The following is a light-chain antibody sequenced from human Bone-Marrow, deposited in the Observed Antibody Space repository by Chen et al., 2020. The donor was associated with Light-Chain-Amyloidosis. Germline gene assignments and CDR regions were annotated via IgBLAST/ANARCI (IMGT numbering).Light chain of an antibody. CDR1: QSISSW. J-gene: IGKJ4*01. V-gene: IGKV1-5*03. CDR2: KAS. Sequence: DIQMTQSPSTLSASVGDRVTITCRASQSISSWLAWYQQKPGKAPKLLIYKASSLESGVPSRFSGSGSGTEFTLTISSLQPDDFATYFCQHYNSYPLTLGGGTKVEI. CDR3: QHYNSYPLT.